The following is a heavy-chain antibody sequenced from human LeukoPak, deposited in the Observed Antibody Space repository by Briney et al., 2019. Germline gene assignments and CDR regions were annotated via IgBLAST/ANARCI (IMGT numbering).Heavy chain of an antibody. CDR3: ANSGIGGLRGGYFDY. CDR1: GFTFSSYE. V-gene: IGHV3-48*01. CDR2: ISSSSSTI. Sequence: GGSLRLSCAASGFTFSSYEMNWVRQAPGKGLEWVSYISSSSSTIYYADSVKGRFTIYRDNAKNSLYLQMNSLRAEDTAVYYCANSGIGGLRGGYFDYWGQGTLVTVSS. D-gene: IGHD3-10*01. J-gene: IGHJ4*02.